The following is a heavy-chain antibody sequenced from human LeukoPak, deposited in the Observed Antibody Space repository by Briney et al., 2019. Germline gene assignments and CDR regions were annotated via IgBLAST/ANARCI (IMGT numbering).Heavy chain of an antibody. CDR1: GFTFSSYW. CDR2: IKGDGST. CDR3: ARAPSEIGGYYPEYFRH. J-gene: IGHJ1*01. D-gene: IGHD3-22*01. V-gene: IGHV3-74*01. Sequence: PGGSLRLSCAASGFTFSSYWMHWVRQAPGRGLVWVSRIKGDGSTRYADSVKGRFTISRDNAKNTVSLQMNSLRAEDTGVYYCARAPSEIGGYYPEYFRHWGQGTLVTVSP.